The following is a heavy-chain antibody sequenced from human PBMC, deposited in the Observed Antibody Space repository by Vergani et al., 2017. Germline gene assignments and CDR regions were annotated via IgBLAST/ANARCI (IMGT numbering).Heavy chain of an antibody. J-gene: IGHJ3*02. D-gene: IGHD6-19*01. V-gene: IGHV3-23*01. Sequence: EVQLLESGGGLVQPGGSLRLSCAASGFTFSTYAMTWVRQAPGKGLEWVSTISSDGGSTYYADSVKGRFTISRDNSKNTLSLQMNSLRAEDTAVYYCARVGRSAVAGTFGAFDMWGQGTMVTVSS. CDR1: GFTFSTYA. CDR2: ISSDGGST. CDR3: ARVGRSAVAGTFGAFDM.